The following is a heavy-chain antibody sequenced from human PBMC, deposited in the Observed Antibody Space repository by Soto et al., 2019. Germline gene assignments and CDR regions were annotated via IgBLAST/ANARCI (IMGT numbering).Heavy chain of an antibody. CDR1: GFTFSSYA. J-gene: IGHJ6*02. CDR3: AKTRSSGYYYYGMDV. Sequence: FGDPGGSLRLSCAASGFTFSSYAMSWVRQAPGKGLEWVSAISGSGGSTYYADSVKGRFTISRDNSKNTLYLQMNSLRAEDTAVYYCAKTRSSGYYYYGMDVWGQGTTVTVSS. D-gene: IGHD6-6*01. CDR2: ISGSGGST. V-gene: IGHV3-23*01.